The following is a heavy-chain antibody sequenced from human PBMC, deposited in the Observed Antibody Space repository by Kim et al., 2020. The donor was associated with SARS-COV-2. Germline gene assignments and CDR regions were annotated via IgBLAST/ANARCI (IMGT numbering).Heavy chain of an antibody. D-gene: IGHD3-16*01. CDR1: GYTFSSYW. Sequence: GESLKISCKGSGYTFSSYWIAWLRHMPGKGLECMGIIYPADSDTKESPSFQGQVTISADKSLSTAYLKWSSLKSSDTAIYYCARQMRGSPFGDAFEFWGQTTMLTVSS. CDR3: ARQMRGSPFGDAFEF. CDR2: IYPADSDT. J-gene: IGHJ3*01. V-gene: IGHV5-51*01.